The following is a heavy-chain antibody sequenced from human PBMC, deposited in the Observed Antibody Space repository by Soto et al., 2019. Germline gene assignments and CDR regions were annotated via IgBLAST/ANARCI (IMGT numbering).Heavy chain of an antibody. CDR3: ARVGGYGMDV. J-gene: IGHJ6*02. CDR2: IYHSGST. V-gene: IGHV4-38-2*01. D-gene: IGHD3-10*01. Sequence: TLSLTCAVSGYSISSGYYWGWIRQPPGKGLEWIGSIYHSGSTYNNPSLKSRVTISVDASKNQFSLKLSSVTAADTAVYYCARVGGYGMDVWGQGTTVTVSS. CDR1: GYSISSGYY.